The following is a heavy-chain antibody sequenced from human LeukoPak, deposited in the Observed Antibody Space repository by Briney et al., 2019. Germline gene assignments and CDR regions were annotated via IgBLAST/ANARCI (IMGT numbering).Heavy chain of an antibody. CDR2: ITGNGVRT. D-gene: IGHD3-10*01. Sequence: GGSLRLSCAASGFTFSNYAVHWVRQAPGKGLEFVSAITGNGVRTFYANSVRGRFTISRDNSKNTLFLQMGSLRPEDMAVYYCARDKGFGELSSYYYYGMDVWGQGTTVTVSS. V-gene: IGHV3-64*01. J-gene: IGHJ6*02. CDR3: ARDKGFGELSSYYYYGMDV. CDR1: GFTFSNYA.